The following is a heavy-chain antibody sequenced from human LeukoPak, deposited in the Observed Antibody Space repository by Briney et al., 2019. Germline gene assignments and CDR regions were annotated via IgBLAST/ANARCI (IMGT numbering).Heavy chain of an antibody. CDR1: GYTFTGYY. D-gene: IGHD2-2*01. J-gene: IGHJ6*03. CDR2: INPNSGGT. V-gene: IGHV1-2*02. Sequence: ASVKVSCKASGYTFTGYYMHWVRQAPGQGLEWMGWINPNSGGTNYAQKFQGRVTMTRDTSISTAYVELSRLRSDDTAVYYCARVLVPAGALWYYYYYMDVWGKGTTVTISS. CDR3: ARVLVPAGALWYYYYYMDV.